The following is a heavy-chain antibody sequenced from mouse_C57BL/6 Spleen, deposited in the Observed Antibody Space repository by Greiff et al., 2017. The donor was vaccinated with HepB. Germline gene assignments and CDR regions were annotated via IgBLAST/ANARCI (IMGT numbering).Heavy chain of an antibody. CDR1: GYTFTDYY. J-gene: IGHJ4*01. CDR3: ARGAPYYYGSSYDAMDY. V-gene: IGHV1-19*01. D-gene: IGHD1-1*01. CDR2: INPYNGGT. Sequence: EVKLQQSGPVLVKPGASVKMSCKASGYTFTDYYMNWVKQSHGKSLEWIGVINPYNGGTSYNQKFKGKATLTVDKSSSTAYMELNSLTSEDSAVYYCARGAPYYYGSSYDAMDYWGQGTSVTVSS.